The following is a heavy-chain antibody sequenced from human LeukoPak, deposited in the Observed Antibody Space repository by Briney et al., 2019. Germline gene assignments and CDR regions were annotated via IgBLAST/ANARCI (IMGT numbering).Heavy chain of an antibody. J-gene: IGHJ5*02. V-gene: IGHV1-69*05. Sequence: SVPVSFQASGGTFISYVISGVRQAPGRGRDGVGGINPIFGTANYAQKFQGRITITTDESTRTVYMELISLRSEDTSLYYCARVNDFWSGYYRNWFDPWGQGTLVTASS. D-gene: IGHD3-3*01. CDR2: INPIFGTA. CDR3: ARVNDFWSGYYRNWFDP. CDR1: GGTFISYV.